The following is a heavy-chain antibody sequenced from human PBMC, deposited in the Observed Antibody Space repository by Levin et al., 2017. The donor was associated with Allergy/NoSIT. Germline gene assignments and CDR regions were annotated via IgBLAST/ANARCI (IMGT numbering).Heavy chain of an antibody. CDR2: ITSDSSHK. CDR1: GFTFNTYG. CDR3: AKGGDYDV. J-gene: IGHJ6*04. Sequence: GGSLSLSCEASGFTFNTYGMQWVRQAPGKGLEWVGIITSDSSHKYYGDSVRGRVTISRDDSKNTLYLVMNSLRPEDTAVYYCAKGGDYDVWGKGTTVTVSS. V-gene: IGHV3-30*02. D-gene: IGHD4-17*01.